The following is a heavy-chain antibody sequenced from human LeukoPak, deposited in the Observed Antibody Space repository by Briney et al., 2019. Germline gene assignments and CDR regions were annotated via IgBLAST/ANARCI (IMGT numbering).Heavy chain of an antibody. D-gene: IGHD5-12*01. Sequence: ASVKVSCKASGYTFTGYYMHWVRQAPRQGLEWMGWINPNSGGTNYAQKFQGRVTMTRDTSISTAYMELRSLRSDDTAVYYCARDLLSGYDFPDYWGQGTLVTVSS. CDR3: ARDLLSGYDFPDY. J-gene: IGHJ4*02. CDR1: GYTFTGYY. CDR2: INPNSGGT. V-gene: IGHV1-2*02.